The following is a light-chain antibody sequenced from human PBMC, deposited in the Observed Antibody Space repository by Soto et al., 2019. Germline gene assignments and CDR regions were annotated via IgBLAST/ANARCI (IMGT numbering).Light chain of an antibody. V-gene: IGKV3-15*01. Sequence: EIVMTQSPATLSVAPGERPTLSCRASQSIGTSVAWYQQKPGQAPRLLIYGASSRASGIPARFSGSGSGTDFTLTISSLQSEDFATYYCQQSSSTPQTFGGGTRVEIK. CDR1: QSIGTS. CDR3: QQSSSTPQT. CDR2: GAS. J-gene: IGKJ4*01.